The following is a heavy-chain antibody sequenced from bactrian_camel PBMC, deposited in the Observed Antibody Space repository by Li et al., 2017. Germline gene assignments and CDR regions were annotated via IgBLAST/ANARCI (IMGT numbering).Heavy chain of an antibody. J-gene: IGHJ6*01. CDR2: INFDGRST. Sequence: VQLVESGGGSVQAGGSLRLSCSASGYTSSSFCMGWFRQPPGDESEGVARINFDGRSTYYSASVKGRFTISQAGDKNTVVLQMNSLTPEDTGMYYCATFPSCGSWYIAKGFGNWGQGTQVTVS. CDR3: ATFPSCGSWYIAKGFGN. V-gene: IGHV3S1*01. D-gene: IGHD2*01. CDR1: GYTSSSFC.